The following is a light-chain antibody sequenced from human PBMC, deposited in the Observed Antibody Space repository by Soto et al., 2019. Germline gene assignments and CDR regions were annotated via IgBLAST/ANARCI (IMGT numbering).Light chain of an antibody. V-gene: IGLV2-14*01. CDR3: CSYTGSSTLYV. CDR1: SSDVGGYNY. CDR2: EVS. J-gene: IGLJ1*01. Sequence: QSALTQPASVSGSPGQSITISCTGTSSDVGGYNYVSWYQQHPGKAPKLMIYEVSNRPSGVSNRFSGSKSGNTASLTISGLQADDDADYYYCSYTGSSTLYVFGTGTKLTVL.